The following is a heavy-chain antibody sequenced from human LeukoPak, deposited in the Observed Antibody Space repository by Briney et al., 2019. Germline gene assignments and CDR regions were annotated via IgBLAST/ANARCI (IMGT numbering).Heavy chain of an antibody. Sequence: SETLSLTCTVSGGSISSYYWSWIRQPPGKGLEWIGYIYYSGSTNYNPSLKSRVTISVDTSKNQFSLKLSSVTAADTAVYYCARHHDYGDYLNWFDPWGQGTLVTVSS. J-gene: IGHJ5*02. CDR1: GGSISSYY. V-gene: IGHV4-59*01. D-gene: IGHD4-17*01. CDR3: ARHHDYGDYLNWFDP. CDR2: IYYSGST.